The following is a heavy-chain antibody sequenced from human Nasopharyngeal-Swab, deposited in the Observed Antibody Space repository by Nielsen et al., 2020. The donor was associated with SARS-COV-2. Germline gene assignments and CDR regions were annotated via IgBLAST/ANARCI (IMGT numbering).Heavy chain of an antibody. Sequence: GGSLRLSCAASGFTFSSYATHWVRQAPGKGLEWVAVISYDGSNKYYADSVKGRFTISRDNSKNTLYLQMNSLRAEDTAVYYCAREDGDSSPFDYWGQGTLVTVSS. J-gene: IGHJ4*02. V-gene: IGHV3-30-3*01. CDR1: GFTFSSYA. CDR3: AREDGDSSPFDY. D-gene: IGHD4-17*01. CDR2: ISYDGSNK.